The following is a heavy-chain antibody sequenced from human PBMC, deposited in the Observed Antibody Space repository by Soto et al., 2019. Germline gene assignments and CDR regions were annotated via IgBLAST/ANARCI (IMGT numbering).Heavy chain of an antibody. CDR1: GYTLTELS. Sequence: ASVKVSCKVSGYTLTELSMHWVRQAPGKGLEWMGGFDPEDGETIYAQKFQGRVTMTEDTSTDTAYMELSSLRSEDTAVYYCATDFREDLGELSRAVFDPWGQGTLVTVSS. J-gene: IGHJ5*02. CDR2: FDPEDGET. V-gene: IGHV1-24*01. CDR3: ATDFREDLGELSRAVFDP. D-gene: IGHD3-16*02.